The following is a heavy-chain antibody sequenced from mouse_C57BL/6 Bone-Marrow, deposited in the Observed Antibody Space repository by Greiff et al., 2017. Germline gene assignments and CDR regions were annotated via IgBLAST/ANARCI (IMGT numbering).Heavy chain of an antibody. CDR1: GFTFSSYA. CDR3: ARDPIYYSGSSYGGFAY. J-gene: IGHJ3*01. V-gene: IGHV5-4*01. Sequence: EVKLMESGGGLVKPGGSLKLSCAASGFTFSSYAMSWVRQTPEKRLEWVATISDGGSYTYYPDNVKGRFTISRDNAKNNLYLQMSHLKSEDTAMXYCARDPIYYSGSSYGGFAYWGQGTLVTVSA. CDR2: ISDGGSYT. D-gene: IGHD1-1*01.